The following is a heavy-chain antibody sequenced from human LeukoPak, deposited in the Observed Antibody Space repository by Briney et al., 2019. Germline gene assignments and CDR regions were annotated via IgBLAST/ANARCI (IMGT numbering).Heavy chain of an antibody. J-gene: IGHJ4*02. Sequence: PSETLSLTCTVSGGSISSSSYYWGWIRQPPWKGLEWIGSIYYSGSTYYNPSLKSRVTISVDTSKNQFSLRLTSVTAADTAVYYCAKTGGEGYCDNGVCYHYFDYWGQGTLVTVSS. CDR3: AKTGGEGYCDNGVCYHYFDY. D-gene: IGHD2-8*01. CDR1: GGSISSSSYY. CDR2: IYYSGST. V-gene: IGHV4-39*07.